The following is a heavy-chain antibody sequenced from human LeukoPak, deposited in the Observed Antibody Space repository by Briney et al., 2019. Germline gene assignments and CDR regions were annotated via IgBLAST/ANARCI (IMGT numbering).Heavy chain of an antibody. CDR2: VNHRGST. CDR3: ARGARPLGWFVVGRPPSEYYFDN. CDR1: GGSFSAHY. Sequence: SETLSLTCAVYGGSFSAHYWNWIRQVPGKGLERIGGVNHRGSTNTNPSLKGRATLSLDTSKNQFSLKLTSVTAAERAFYYCARGARPLGWFVVGRPPSEYYFDNWGQGTQVTVSS. V-gene: IGHV4-34*04. D-gene: IGHD3-3*01. J-gene: IGHJ4*02.